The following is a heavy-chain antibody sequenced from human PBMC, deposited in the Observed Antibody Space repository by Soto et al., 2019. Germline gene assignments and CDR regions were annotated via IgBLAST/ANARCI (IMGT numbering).Heavy chain of an antibody. CDR1: GFTFSTYG. Sequence: QVQLVESGGGEVQPGRSLTISCAASGFTFSTYGMHWVRQTPGKGLEWVAVISYDGTNKFYSDSVKGRFTISRDNFKNTLTLQMNSLRADDTAVYSCAKDLQSYGDYDYDCYGRDVWGLGTRVTVSS. V-gene: IGHV3-30*18. CDR2: ISYDGTNK. CDR3: AKDLQSYGDYDYDCYGRDV. D-gene: IGHD4-17*01. J-gene: IGHJ6*02.